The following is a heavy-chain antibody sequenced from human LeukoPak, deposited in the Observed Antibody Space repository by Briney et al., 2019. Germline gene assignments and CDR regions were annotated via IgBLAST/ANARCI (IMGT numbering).Heavy chain of an antibody. CDR1: GFTFSVYA. D-gene: IGHD2-8*01. CDR3: QQGRFRFNDVRHGDFDY. Sequence: LSGGSLRLSCAASGFTFSVYAMSWPRQAPGKGLEWVSTISGSGGSTYYADSVKGRFTISRDNSKNTVYLQMNSLCADDTSVYRCQQGRFRFNDVRHGDFDYWGQGTLVSVSS. CDR2: ISGSGGST. J-gene: IGHJ4*02. V-gene: IGHV3-23*01.